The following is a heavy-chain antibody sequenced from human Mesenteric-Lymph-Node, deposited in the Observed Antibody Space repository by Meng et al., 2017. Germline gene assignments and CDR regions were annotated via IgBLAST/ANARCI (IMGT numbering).Heavy chain of an antibody. Sequence: SETLSLTCAVYGGSFSGYYWSWIRQPPGKGLEWIGEINHSGSTNYNPSLKSRVTISVDTSKNQFSLKLSSVTAADTAVYYCARGKVVVAATPGGDYYYGMDVWGQGTTVTVSS. CDR1: GGSFSGYY. D-gene: IGHD2-15*01. J-gene: IGHJ6*02. CDR3: ARGKVVVAATPGGDYYYGMDV. CDR2: INHSGST. V-gene: IGHV4-34*01.